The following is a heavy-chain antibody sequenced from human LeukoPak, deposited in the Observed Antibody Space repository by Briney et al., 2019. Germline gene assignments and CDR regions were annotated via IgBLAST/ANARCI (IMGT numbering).Heavy chain of an antibody. J-gene: IGHJ6*03. V-gene: IGHV6-1*01. CDR1: GDSVSSNSAA. CDR3: ARVIAAAGKHYYYYMDV. Sequence: SQTLSLTCAISGDSVSSNSAAWNWIRQSPSRGLEWLGRTYYRSKWYNDYAVSVKSRITINPDTPKNQFSLQLNSVTPEDTAVYYCARVIAAAGKHYYYYMDVWGKGTTVTVSS. CDR2: TYYRSKWYN. D-gene: IGHD6-13*01.